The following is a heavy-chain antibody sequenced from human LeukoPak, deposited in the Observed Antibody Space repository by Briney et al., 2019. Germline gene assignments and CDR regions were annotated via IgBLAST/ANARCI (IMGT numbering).Heavy chain of an antibody. D-gene: IGHD2-2*01. J-gene: IGHJ6*02. CDR1: GFTFDDYT. CDR3: AKDICSSTSCPARNYYYGMDV. Sequence: PGGSLRLSCAASGFTFDDYTMHWVRQAPGKGLEWVSLISWDGGSTHYADSVKGRFTISRDNSKNSLYLQMNSPRTEDTALYYCAKDICSSTSCPARNYYYGMDVWGQGTTVTVSS. CDR2: ISWDGGST. V-gene: IGHV3-43*01.